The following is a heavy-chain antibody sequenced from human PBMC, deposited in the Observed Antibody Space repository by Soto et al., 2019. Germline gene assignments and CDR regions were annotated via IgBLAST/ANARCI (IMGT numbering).Heavy chain of an antibody. CDR2: ISSGSSTI. CDR1: GFRFNDYY. D-gene: IGHD6-25*01. Sequence: QVQLVESGGGLVKPGGSLRLSCAAAGFRFNDYYMTWIRQAPGKGLEWVSYISSGSSTIYYARSVKGRFTISRDNAKNSLDLQMNSLRAEDTAVYYCATSSGALAASFPYYFDYWGQGTLVTVSS. J-gene: IGHJ4*02. CDR3: ATSSGALAASFPYYFDY. V-gene: IGHV3-11*01.